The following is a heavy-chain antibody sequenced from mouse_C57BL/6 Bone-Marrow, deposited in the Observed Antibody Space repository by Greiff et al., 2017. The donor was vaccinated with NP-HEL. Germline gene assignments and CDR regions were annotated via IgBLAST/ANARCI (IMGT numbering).Heavy chain of an antibody. CDR3: ARRAYYGSSYWYFDV. CDR1: GFTFSDYG. CDR2: ISSGSSTI. J-gene: IGHJ1*03. Sequence: EVNVVESGGGLVKPGGSLKLSCAASGFTFSDYGMHWVRQAPEKGLEWVAYISSGSSTIYYADTVKGRFTISRDNAKNTLFLQMTSLRSEDTAMYYCARRAYYGSSYWYFDVWGTGTTVTVSS. D-gene: IGHD1-1*01. V-gene: IGHV5-17*01.